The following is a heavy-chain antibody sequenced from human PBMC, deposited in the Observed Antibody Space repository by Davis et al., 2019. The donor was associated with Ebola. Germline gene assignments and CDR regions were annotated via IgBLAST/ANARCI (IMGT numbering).Heavy chain of an antibody. V-gene: IGHV1-18*01. J-gene: IGHJ1*01. D-gene: IGHD6-13*01. CDR3: VSERAAGTAGAYVYFQY. CDR1: GYTFVDYG. CDR2: ISAYYGTT. Sequence: AASVKVSCKASGYTFVDYGISWVRQAPGQGLEWMGWISAYYGTTRYAQKVEGRVAMTSDTSTRTAYMELRSLRHDDTAVYYCVSERAAGTAGAYVYFQYWGQGTLVTVSS.